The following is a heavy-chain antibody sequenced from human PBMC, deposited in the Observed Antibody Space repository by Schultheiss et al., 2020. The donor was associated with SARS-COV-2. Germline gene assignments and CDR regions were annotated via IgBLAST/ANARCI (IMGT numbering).Heavy chain of an antibody. CDR3: ATLAPRPPYFFDY. Sequence: GGSLRLSCVASGFTFSSYGMHWVRQAPGKGLEWVSGISWNSGSIGYADSVKGRFTISRDNAKNSLFLQMNSLRAEDTAVYYCATLAPRPPYFFDYWGQGTLVTVSS. J-gene: IGHJ4*02. CDR2: ISWNSGSI. CDR1: GFTFSSYG. V-gene: IGHV3-48*04. D-gene: IGHD6-6*01.